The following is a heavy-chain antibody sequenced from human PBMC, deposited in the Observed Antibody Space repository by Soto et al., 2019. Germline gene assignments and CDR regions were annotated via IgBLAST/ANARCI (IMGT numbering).Heavy chain of an antibody. CDR3: ARDRGMTTARYGMYV. D-gene: IGHD4-17*01. V-gene: IGHV1-2*04. CDR2: INPNSGGT. CDR1: GYTFTGYY. Sequence: ASVKVSCKASGYTFTGYYMHWVRQAPGQGLEWMGWINPNSGGTNYAQKFQGWVTMTRDTSISTAYMELSRLRSDDTAVYYCARDRGMTTARYGMYVWGQGTTVTVSS. J-gene: IGHJ6*02.